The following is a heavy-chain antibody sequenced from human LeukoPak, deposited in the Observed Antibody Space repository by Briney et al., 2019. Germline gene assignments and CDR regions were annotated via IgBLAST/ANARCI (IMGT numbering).Heavy chain of an antibody. CDR2: ISYSGST. CDR3: ARYTSMVAFHAHGFDI. V-gene: IGHV4-59*01. CDR1: GGSICSYY. J-gene: IGHJ3*02. D-gene: IGHD3-10*01. Sequence: SETLSLTCTVSGGSICSYYWSWIRQPPGKGLEWIGYISYSGSTNYNPSLRSRVTISVDTSKNQFSLKLSSVTAADTAVYYCARYTSMVAFHAHGFDIWGQGTMVTVSS.